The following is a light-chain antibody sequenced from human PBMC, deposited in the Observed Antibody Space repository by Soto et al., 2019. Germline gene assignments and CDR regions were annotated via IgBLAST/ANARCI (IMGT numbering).Light chain of an antibody. CDR2: DVS. Sequence: QSALTQPASVSGSPGQSITISCTGTSSDVGGYNYVSWYLQHPGKAPKLMIYDVSNRPSGVSNRFSGSKSGHTASLTISGLQAEDEADYYCSSYSSSSTYVVFGGGTKLTVL. J-gene: IGLJ2*01. CDR3: SSYSSSSTYVV. V-gene: IGLV2-14*01. CDR1: SSDVGGYNY.